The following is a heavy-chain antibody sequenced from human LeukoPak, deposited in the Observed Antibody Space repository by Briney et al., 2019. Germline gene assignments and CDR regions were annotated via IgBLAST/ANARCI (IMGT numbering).Heavy chain of an antibody. V-gene: IGHV4-39*01. CDR1: GGSISSRTYY. CDR2: IYYSGST. D-gene: IGHD3-3*01. J-gene: IGHJ4*02. Sequence: LETLSLTCTVSGGSISSRTYYWGWIRQPPGKGLEWIGSIYYSGSTYYNPSLKSRVSISVDTSKNQFSLKLSSVTAADTAVYYCARLDDFWRSRIDYWGQGTLVTVSS. CDR3: ARLDDFWRSRIDY.